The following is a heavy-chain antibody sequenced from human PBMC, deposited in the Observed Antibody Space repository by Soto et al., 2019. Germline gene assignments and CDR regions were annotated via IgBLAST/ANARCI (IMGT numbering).Heavy chain of an antibody. D-gene: IGHD3-3*01. Sequence: ASVKVSCKAPRDTFTSYYINWVRQAPGQGLEWMGVINPHGGSTAYAQKFKGRVTLTRDTSASTVYMEVSSLTSEDTAVYYCARDLREGTIFGNYYYGMDVWGQGTTVTVSS. V-gene: IGHV1-46*01. CDR1: RDTFTSYY. J-gene: IGHJ6*02. CDR3: ARDLREGTIFGNYYYGMDV. CDR2: INPHGGST.